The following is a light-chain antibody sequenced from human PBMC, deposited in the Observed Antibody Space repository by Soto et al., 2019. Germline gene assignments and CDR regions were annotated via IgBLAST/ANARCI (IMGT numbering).Light chain of an antibody. CDR1: LSVFYSSNNQNY. CDR3: QQYYTTLAPT. J-gene: IGKJ4*01. Sequence: DIVMTQSPDSLTVSLGERAIINCKSSLSVFYSSNNQNYLAWYQHKPGQPPKLLIYWASTRESGVPDRFSGSGSGTDFTLTISSLQAEDVAVYYCQQYYTTLAPTFGGGTKVEIK. V-gene: IGKV4-1*01. CDR2: WAS.